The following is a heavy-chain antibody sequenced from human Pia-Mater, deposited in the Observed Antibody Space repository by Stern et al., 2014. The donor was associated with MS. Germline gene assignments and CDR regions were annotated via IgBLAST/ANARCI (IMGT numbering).Heavy chain of an antibody. CDR2: IWVDGSNK. V-gene: IGHV3-33*01. D-gene: IGHD6-13*01. Sequence: VQLVESGGGVVQPGRSQRLSCAASGFTFSNYGMHWARQAPGKGLEWVAFIWVDGSNKYYSDSVKGRFTISRDNSKNTLYLQMNSLRAEDTAVYYCARALQLKSGHNWFDPWGQGTLVTVSS. CDR3: ARALQLKSGHNWFDP. J-gene: IGHJ5*02. CDR1: GFTFSNYG.